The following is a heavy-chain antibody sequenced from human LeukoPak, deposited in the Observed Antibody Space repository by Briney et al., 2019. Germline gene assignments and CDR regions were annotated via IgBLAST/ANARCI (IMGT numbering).Heavy chain of an antibody. CDR1: GDSVSSNSAA. D-gene: IGHD3-3*01. Sequence: SQTLSLTCAISGDSVSSNSAAWNWIRQSPSRGLEWLGRTYYRSKWYNDYAVSVKSRITINPDTSKNQFSLQLNSVTPEDTAVYYCARVPYYDFWSGYFAYNWFDPWGQGTLVTVSS. CDR2: TYYRSKWYN. J-gene: IGHJ5*02. CDR3: ARVPYYDFWSGYFAYNWFDP. V-gene: IGHV6-1*01.